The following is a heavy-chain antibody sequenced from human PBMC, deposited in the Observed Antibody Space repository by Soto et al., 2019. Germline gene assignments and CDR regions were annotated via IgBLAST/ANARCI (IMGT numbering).Heavy chain of an antibody. CDR2: IYWDDDK. CDR3: AHTRITMVRGVPFDY. Sequence: QITLKESGPTLVKPTQTLTLTCTFSGFSLSTSGVGVGWIRQPPGKALEWLALIYWDDDKRYSPSLKSRLTITKATSKNQVVLTMTNMDPVDTATYYCAHTRITMVRGVPFDYWGQGTLVTVSS. CDR1: GFSLSTSGVG. V-gene: IGHV2-5*02. D-gene: IGHD3-10*01. J-gene: IGHJ4*02.